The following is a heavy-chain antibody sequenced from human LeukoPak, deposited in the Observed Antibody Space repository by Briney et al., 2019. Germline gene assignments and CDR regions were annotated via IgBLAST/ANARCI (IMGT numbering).Heavy chain of an antibody. Sequence: PGGSLRLSCAASGFTFSSYSMNWVRQAPGKGLEWVAYITSRSGTRFYADSVKGRFTISRDNAKNSLYLQMNSLRAEDSAVYYCARDSALYCSGNDCHWGLDMWGRGTMVSVSS. CDR2: ITSRSGTR. D-gene: IGHD2-15*01. V-gene: IGHV3-48*04. CDR3: ARDSALYCSGNDCHWGLDM. J-gene: IGHJ3*02. CDR1: GFTFSSYS.